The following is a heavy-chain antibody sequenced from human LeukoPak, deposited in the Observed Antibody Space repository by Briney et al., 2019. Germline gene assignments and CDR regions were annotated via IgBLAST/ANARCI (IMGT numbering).Heavy chain of an antibody. D-gene: IGHD6-19*01. Sequence: SETLSPTCTVSGGSISSYYWSWIRQPAGTALEWIGRIYTSGTITYNPSLKSRVTMSVDTSKNQFSLKLSSVTAADTAVYYCARVRSGSGWYRYYFDYWGQGTLVTVSS. CDR1: GGSISSYY. CDR2: IYTSGTI. V-gene: IGHV4-4*07. CDR3: ARVRSGSGWYRYYFDY. J-gene: IGHJ4*02.